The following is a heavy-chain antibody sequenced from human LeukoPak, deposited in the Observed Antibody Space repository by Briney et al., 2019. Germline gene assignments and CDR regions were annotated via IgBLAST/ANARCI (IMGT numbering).Heavy chain of an antibody. CDR2: INPNSGGT. V-gene: IGHV1-2*06. CDR1: GYTLTDYY. J-gene: IGHJ3*02. Sequence: ASVKVSCKASGYTLTDYYMHWVRQAPGQGLEWMGRINPNSGGTNYAQKFQGRVAMTRDTSISTVYMELSRLRSDDTAVYYCAKDLRNIRTLVDLQMIWGQGTLVIVSS. D-gene: IGHD2-8*02. CDR3: AKDLRNIRTLVDLQMI.